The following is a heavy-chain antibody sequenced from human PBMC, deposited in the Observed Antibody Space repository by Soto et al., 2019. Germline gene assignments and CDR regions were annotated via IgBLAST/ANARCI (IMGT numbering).Heavy chain of an antibody. CDR1: GFTFTTYT. CDR3: AKARCYTADCDPPAA. Sequence: GGSLRLSCAASGFTFTTYTMSWVRQAPGKGLEWVGAISNTGGGPSYADSVQGRFIISRDNTRSTLYLQMNGLRAEDTAIYYCAKARCYTADCDPPAARARGTPVPVSS. J-gene: IGHJ4*02. CDR2: ISNTGGGP. V-gene: IGHV3-23*01. D-gene: IGHD2-21*01.